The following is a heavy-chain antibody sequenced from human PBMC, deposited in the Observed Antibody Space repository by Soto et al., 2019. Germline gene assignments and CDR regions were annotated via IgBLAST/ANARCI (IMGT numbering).Heavy chain of an antibody. Sequence: EVQLVESGGGLVQPGGSLRLSCAASGFTFSSYWMSWVRQAPGKGLEWVANIKQDGSEKYYVDSVKGRFTISRDNAKNSLYLQMTSLRAEDTAVYYCARDDYEILTGYAVDRHVLDYYGMDVWGQGTTVTVSS. V-gene: IGHV3-7*05. CDR1: GFTFSSYW. CDR2: IKQDGSEK. CDR3: ARDDYEILTGYAVDRHVLDYYGMDV. D-gene: IGHD3-9*01. J-gene: IGHJ6*02.